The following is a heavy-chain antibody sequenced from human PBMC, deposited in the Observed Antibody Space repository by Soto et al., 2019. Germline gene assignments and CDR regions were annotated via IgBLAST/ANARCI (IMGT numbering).Heavy chain of an antibody. V-gene: IGHV4-39*01. CDR2: IYFSGTT. CDR3: ARSGRGALWFGAPGDY. D-gene: IGHD3-10*01. Sequence: PSETLSLTCNVSGVSISDTSYYWGWIRQPPGKGLEWIGTIYFSGTTFYNPSLKSRLTISVDTSKNQFSLRLRSVTAADTAVYYCARSGRGALWFGAPGDYWGQGTLVTVSS. J-gene: IGHJ4*02. CDR1: GVSISDTSYY.